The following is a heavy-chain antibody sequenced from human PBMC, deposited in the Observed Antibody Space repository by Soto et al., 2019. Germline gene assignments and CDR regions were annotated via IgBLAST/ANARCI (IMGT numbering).Heavy chain of an antibody. V-gene: IGHV4-34*01. CDR2: INHSGST. J-gene: IGHJ4*02. D-gene: IGHD6-13*01. CDR3: ARGRSYRAAADNEGYYFDY. CDR1: GGSFSGYY. Sequence: SETLSLTCAVYGGSFSGYYWSWIRQPPGKGLEWIGEINHSGSTNYNPSLKSRVTISVDTSKNQFSLKLSSVTAADTAVYYCARGRSYRAAADNEGYYFDYWGQGTLVTVSS.